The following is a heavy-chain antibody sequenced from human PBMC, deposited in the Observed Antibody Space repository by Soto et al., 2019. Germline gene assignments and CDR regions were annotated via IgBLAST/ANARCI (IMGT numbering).Heavy chain of an antibody. CDR2: VSAHSGNT. V-gene: IGHV1-18*01. CDR3: ARGRYGDY. CDR1: GYAFTTYG. D-gene: IGHD1-1*01. Sequence: QVHLVQSGAEVKKPGASVKVSCKGSGYAFTTYGITWVRQAPGQGLEWMGWVSAHSGNTNYAQTLPGRVTGTRDTSTSTSYMELRSLRSDDTAVYYCARGRYGDYWGQGAMVTVSS. J-gene: IGHJ4*02.